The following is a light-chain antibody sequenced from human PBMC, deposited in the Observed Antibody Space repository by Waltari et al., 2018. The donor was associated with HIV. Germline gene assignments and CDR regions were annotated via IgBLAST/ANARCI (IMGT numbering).Light chain of an antibody. CDR3: SSYAMTTTVL. Sequence: QSALTQPASVSGSPGQSITLSCTGTSTDVGGYTYVPWYQQHPGKAPKLIIYEVSNRPSGVSDRFSGSKSGNTASLTISGLQAEDEADYFCSSYAMTTTVLFGGGTKLTVL. CDR1: STDVGGYTY. J-gene: IGLJ2*01. V-gene: IGLV2-14*01. CDR2: EVS.